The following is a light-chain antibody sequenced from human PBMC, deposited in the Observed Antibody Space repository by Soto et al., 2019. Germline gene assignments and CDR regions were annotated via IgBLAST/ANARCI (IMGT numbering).Light chain of an antibody. V-gene: IGLV2-14*01. J-gene: IGLJ3*02. CDR2: EVR. Sequence: QSALTQPASVSGSPGQSITISCTGTSSDVGGYDFVSWYQQYPGKAPKLMMYEVRNRPSGVSARFSGSKAGNTASLTISGLQVDDEADYYCTSYTTSSTVVFGGGTKVTVL. CDR3: TSYTTSSTVV. CDR1: SSDVGGYDF.